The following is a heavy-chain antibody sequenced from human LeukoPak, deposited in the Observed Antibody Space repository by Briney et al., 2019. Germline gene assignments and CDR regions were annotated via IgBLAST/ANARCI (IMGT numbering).Heavy chain of an antibody. D-gene: IGHD6-19*01. CDR2: IYYSGST. CDR1: GGSISSGDYY. Sequence: PSETLSLTCTVSGGSISSGDYYWSWIRQPPGKGLEWIGYIYYSGSTYYNPSLKSRVTISVDTSKNQFSLKLSSVTAADTAVYYCARAPGSGWYEYWGQGTLVTVSS. J-gene: IGHJ4*02. CDR3: ARAPGSGWYEY. V-gene: IGHV4-30-4*01.